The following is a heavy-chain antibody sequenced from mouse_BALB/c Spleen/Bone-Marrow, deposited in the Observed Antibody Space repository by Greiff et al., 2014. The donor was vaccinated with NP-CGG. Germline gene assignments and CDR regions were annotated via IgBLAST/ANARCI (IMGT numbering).Heavy chain of an antibody. D-gene: IGHD2-12*01. CDR1: GYTFTSYY. V-gene: IGHV1S81*02. J-gene: IGHJ4*01. CDR3: TRSRRAMDH. Sequence: LQESGAELVKPGASVKLSCKASGYTFTSYYMCWVKQRPGQGLEWIGEFNPSNGGTNFNEKFKSKATLTVDKSSSTAYMSLSSLTSEDSAVYYCTRSRRAMDHWGQGTSVTVSS. CDR2: FNPSNGGT.